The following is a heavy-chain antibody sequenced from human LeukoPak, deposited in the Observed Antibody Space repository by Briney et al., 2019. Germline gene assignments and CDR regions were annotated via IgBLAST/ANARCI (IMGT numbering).Heavy chain of an antibody. CDR3: ARGYCSGGSCYSYYYYNYMNV. Sequence: SETLSLTCTVSGGSISSYYWSWIRQPPGKGLEWIGYIYYSGSTNYNPSLKSRVTISVDTSKNQFSLKLSSVTAADTAVYYCARGYCSGGSCYSYYYYNYMNVWGKGTTVTVSS. V-gene: IGHV4-59*12. D-gene: IGHD2-15*01. CDR2: IYYSGST. CDR1: GGSISSYY. J-gene: IGHJ6*03.